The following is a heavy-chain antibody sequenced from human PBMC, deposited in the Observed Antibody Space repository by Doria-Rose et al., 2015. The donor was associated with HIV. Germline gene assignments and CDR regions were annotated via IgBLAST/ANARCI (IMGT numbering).Heavy chain of an antibody. D-gene: IGHD6-25*01. CDR1: GGSVASGTPY. CDR3: AKQAVNWFDP. CDR2: IYYSGTT. Sequence: QVQLQESGPGLVKPSETLSLTCTVSGGSVASGTPYWDWIRQTPGKGLEWIGTIYYSGTTYYNPSLRGRVTISSHTSKTQYPLKLISVTAADTGVYYCAKQAVNWFDPWGQETLVTVSS. V-gene: IGHV4-39*01. J-gene: IGHJ5*02.